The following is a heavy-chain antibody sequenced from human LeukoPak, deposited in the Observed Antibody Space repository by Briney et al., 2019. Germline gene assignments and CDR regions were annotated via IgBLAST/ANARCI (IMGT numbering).Heavy chain of an antibody. J-gene: IGHJ3*02. D-gene: IGHD1-7*01. CDR1: GGSISSYY. V-gene: IGHV4-4*07. CDR3: ARDLNLALPNTKNWNYAFDI. CDR2: IYTSGST. Sequence: SETLSLTCTVSGGSISSYYWRWIRQPAGKGLEWIGRIYTSGSTNYNPSLKSRVTISVDTSKNQFSLKLSSVTAADTAVYYCARDLNLALPNTKNWNYAFDIWGQGTMVTVSS.